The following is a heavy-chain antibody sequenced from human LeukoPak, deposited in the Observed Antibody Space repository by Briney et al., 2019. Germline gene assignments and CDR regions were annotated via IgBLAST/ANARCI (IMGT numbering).Heavy chain of an antibody. Sequence: GESLKISCKGSGYSFTSYWIGWVRQMPGKGLEWMGIIYPGDSDTRYSPSFQGQVTISADKSISTAYLQWSSLKASDTAMYYCARHRGGATVTTDFDYWGQGTLVTVSS. CDR2: IYPGDSDT. J-gene: IGHJ4*02. V-gene: IGHV5-51*01. CDR1: GYSFTSYW. D-gene: IGHD4-11*01. CDR3: ARHRGGATVTTDFDY.